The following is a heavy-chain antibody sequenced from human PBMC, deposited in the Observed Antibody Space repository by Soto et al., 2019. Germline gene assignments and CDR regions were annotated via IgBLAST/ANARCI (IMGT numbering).Heavy chain of an antibody. V-gene: IGHV1-8*01. J-gene: IGHJ3*02. CDR1: GYIFTSYD. CDR2: MNPNSGNT. D-gene: IGHD3-3*01. Sequence: WASVKVSCKASGYIFTSYDINWVRQATGQGLEWMGWMNPNSGNTGYAQKFQGRVTMTRNTSISTAYMELSSLRSEDTAVYYCARGPIIAHYDFWSGYYGRGYSYGRDAFDIWGQGTMVTVSS. CDR3: ARGPIIAHYDFWSGYYGRGYSYGRDAFDI.